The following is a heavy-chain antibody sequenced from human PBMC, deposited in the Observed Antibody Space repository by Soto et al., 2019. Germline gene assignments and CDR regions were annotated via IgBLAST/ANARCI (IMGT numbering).Heavy chain of an antibody. CDR2: MNPNSGNT. CDR3: ARGDCISTSCVYYYGMDV. CDR1: GYTFTSYD. D-gene: IGHD2-2*01. V-gene: IGHV1-8*01. J-gene: IGHJ6*02. Sequence: ASVKVSCKASGYTFTSYDINWVRQATGQGLEWMGWMNPNSGNTGYAQKFQGRVTMTRNTSISTAYMELSSLRSEDTAVYYCARGDCISTSCVYYYGMDVWGQGTTVTVS.